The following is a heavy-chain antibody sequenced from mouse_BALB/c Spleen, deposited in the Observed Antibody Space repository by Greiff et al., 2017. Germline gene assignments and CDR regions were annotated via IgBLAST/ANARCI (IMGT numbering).Heavy chain of an antibody. Sequence: EVKLMESGGGLVQPGGSLRFSCATSGFTFTDYYMSWVRQPPGKALEWVGFIRNKANGYTTEYSASVKGRFTISRDNSQSILYLQMNTLRAEDSATYYCARDELRLSDAMDYWGQGTSVTVSA. CDR3: ARDELRLSDAMDY. D-gene: IGHD1-2*01. V-gene: IGHV7-3*02. CDR1: GFTFTDYY. CDR2: IRNKANGYTT. J-gene: IGHJ4*01.